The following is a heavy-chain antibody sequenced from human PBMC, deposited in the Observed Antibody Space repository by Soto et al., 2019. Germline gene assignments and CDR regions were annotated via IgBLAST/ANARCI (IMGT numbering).Heavy chain of an antibody. V-gene: IGHV3-7*05. CDR3: ARDPYNYGDYGYGMDV. CDR2: IKEDGSDK. J-gene: IGHJ6*02. D-gene: IGHD3-10*01. Sequence: HPGGSLRLSCAASGFTFSSFWMSWVRQAPGKGLEWVANIKEDGSDKVYVDSVKGRFTISRDNAKISLYLQMDSLRAEDTAVYFCARDPYNYGDYGYGMDVWGRGIAVTVSS. CDR1: GFTFSSFW.